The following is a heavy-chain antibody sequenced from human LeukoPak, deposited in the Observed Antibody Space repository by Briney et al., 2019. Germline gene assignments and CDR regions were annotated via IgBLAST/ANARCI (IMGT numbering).Heavy chain of an antibody. J-gene: IGHJ4*02. CDR2: IIPIFVTA. D-gene: IGHD6-19*01. CDR3: ARGLAYRSGWLTHFDS. Sequence: SVKVSCKAPGGPLSSYPISWVPQAPGQGLEWMGRIIPIFVTANYAHRFPSTVTLTTDEYTSTAYMEISSLRSEDTPVYYSARGLAYRSGWLTHFDSWGQGALATVSS. CDR1: GGPLSSYP. V-gene: IGHV1-69*05.